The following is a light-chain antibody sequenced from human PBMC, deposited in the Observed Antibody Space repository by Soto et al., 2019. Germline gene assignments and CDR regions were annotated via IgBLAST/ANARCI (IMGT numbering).Light chain of an antibody. CDR3: QQYGSSLIT. V-gene: IGKV3-11*01. J-gene: IGKJ5*01. CDR2: DAS. Sequence: EVVLTQSPVTLSLSPGERATLSCRASQSFRGLLAWYQQKPGQAPRLLIYDASNRATGIPPRFSGSGSGTDFTLTITSLEPEDFAVYYCQQYGSSLITFGQGTRREIK. CDR1: QSFRGL.